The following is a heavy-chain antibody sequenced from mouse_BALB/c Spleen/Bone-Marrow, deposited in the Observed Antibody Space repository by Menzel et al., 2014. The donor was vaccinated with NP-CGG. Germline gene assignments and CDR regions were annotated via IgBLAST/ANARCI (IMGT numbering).Heavy chain of an antibody. CDR3: ARGGNWDDFDV. CDR1: GFTFSSFG. D-gene: IGHD4-1*01. CDR2: ISSGSTSI. J-gene: IGHJ1*01. V-gene: IGHV5-17*02. Sequence: EVQLVESGGGLVQPGGSRKLSCAASGFTFSSFGMHWVRQAPERGLEWVAYISSGSTSIFYSDTVRGRFTISRDNPKNTLFLQMTSLTSEDMAMYYCARGGNWDDFDVWGAGTTVTVSS.